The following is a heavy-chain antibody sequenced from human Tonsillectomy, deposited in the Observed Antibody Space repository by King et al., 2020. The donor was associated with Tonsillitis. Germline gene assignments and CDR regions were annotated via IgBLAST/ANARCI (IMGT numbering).Heavy chain of an antibody. D-gene: IGHD6-6*01. Sequence: QVQLVESGGGLVKPGGSLRLSCAASGFTFSDYYMSWIRQAPGKGLEWVSYISSSSSYTNYADSVKGRFTISRDNAKNSLYLQMNSLRAEDTAVYYCARDRSSSNWFDPWGQGTLVTVSS. CDR2: ISSSSSYT. CDR1: GFTFSDYY. J-gene: IGHJ5*02. CDR3: ARDRSSSNWFDP. V-gene: IGHV3-11*05.